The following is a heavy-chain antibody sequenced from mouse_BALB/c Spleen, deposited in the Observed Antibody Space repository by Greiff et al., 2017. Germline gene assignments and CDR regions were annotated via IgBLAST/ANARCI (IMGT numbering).Heavy chain of an antibody. CDR1: GYTFTSYW. CDR2: IDPSDSYT. J-gene: IGHJ3*01. D-gene: IGHD4-1*01. CDR3: ARGNGRFAY. Sequence: QVQLQQSGAELVKPGASVKLSCKASGYTFTSYWMHWVKQRPGQGLEWIGEIDPSDSYTNYNQKFKGKATLTVDKSSSTAYMQLSSLTSEDSAVYYCARGNGRFAYWGQGTLVTVSA. V-gene: IGHV1-69*02.